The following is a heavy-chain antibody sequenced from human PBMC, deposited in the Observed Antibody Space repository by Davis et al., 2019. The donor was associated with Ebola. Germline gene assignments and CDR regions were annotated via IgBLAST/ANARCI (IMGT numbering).Heavy chain of an antibody. CDR3: ARPAGDHYGMDV. CDR2: IIPIFGTA. J-gene: IGHJ6*02. D-gene: IGHD3-16*01. V-gene: IGHV1-69*13. Sequence: SSVPVSRLGFRGTFSGYAIIWVRQAFGQGLEWMGGIIPIFGTANYAQKFQGRVTITADESTSTAYMELSSLRSEDTAVYYCARPAGDHYGMDVWSQWTTVTVSS. CDR1: RGTFSGYA.